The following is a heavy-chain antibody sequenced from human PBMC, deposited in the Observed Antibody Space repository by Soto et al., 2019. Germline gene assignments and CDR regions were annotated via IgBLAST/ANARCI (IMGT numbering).Heavy chain of an antibody. CDR1: GFTFSSYG. D-gene: IGHD5-12*01. Sequence: QPGGSLRLSCAAFGFTFSSYGMHWVRQAPGKGLEWVAVIWYDGSNKYYADSVKGRFTISRDNSKNTLYLQMNSLRAEDTAVYYCARDKSGYDPILYYFDYWGQGTLVTVSS. V-gene: IGHV3-33*01. CDR3: ARDKSGYDPILYYFDY. CDR2: IWYDGSNK. J-gene: IGHJ4*02.